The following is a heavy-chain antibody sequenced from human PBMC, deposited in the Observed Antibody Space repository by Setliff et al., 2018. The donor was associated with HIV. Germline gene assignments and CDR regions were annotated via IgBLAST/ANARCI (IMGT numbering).Heavy chain of an antibody. J-gene: IGHJ4*02. V-gene: IGHV4-59*01. CDR2: IYYSGST. CDR1: GGSISSYY. D-gene: IGHD6-19*01. Sequence: LSLTCTVSGGSISSYYWSWIRQPPGKGLEWIGYIYYSGSTNYNPSLKSRVTISVDTSKNQFSLKLSSVTAADTAVYYCARDVGSIAVAGTHFDYWGQGTLVTVSS. CDR3: ARDVGSIAVAGTHFDY.